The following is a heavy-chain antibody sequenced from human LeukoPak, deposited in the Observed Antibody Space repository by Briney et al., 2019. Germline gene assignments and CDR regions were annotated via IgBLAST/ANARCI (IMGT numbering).Heavy chain of an antibody. CDR3: ARAEDYGGHFDY. Sequence: SETLSLTCTVSGGSISSGGYYWSWIRQPPGKGLEWIGYIYHSGSTYYNPSLKSRVTISVDRSKNQFSLKLSSVTAADTAVYYCARAEDYGGHFDYWGQGTLVTVSS. CDR2: IYHSGST. V-gene: IGHV4-30-2*01. CDR1: GGSISSGGYY. J-gene: IGHJ4*02. D-gene: IGHD4-23*01.